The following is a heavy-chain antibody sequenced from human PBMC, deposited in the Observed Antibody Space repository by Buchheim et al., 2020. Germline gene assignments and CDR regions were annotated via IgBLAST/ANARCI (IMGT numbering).Heavy chain of an antibody. Sequence: QVQLQESGPGLVKPSQTLSLTCTVSGGSISSGDYYWSWIRQPPGKGLEWIGYIYYSGSTYYNPSLKSRVTMYVDTSKNQFSLKLSSVTAADTAVYYCGGGYCSSTSCYMGLDYWGQGTL. V-gene: IGHV4-30-4*01. CDR3: GGGYCSSTSCYMGLDY. CDR1: GGSISSGDYY. D-gene: IGHD2-2*02. CDR2: IYYSGST. J-gene: IGHJ4*02.